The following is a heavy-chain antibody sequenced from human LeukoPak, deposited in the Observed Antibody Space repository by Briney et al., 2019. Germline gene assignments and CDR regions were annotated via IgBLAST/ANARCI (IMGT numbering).Heavy chain of an antibody. J-gene: IGHJ4*02. Sequence: GGSLRLSCAASGFTFTDTWMNWVRQAPGKGLDWVAVIWYDGSNEYYADSVKGRFTISRDNSKNTLYLQMNSLRAEDTAVYYCARSLWAMVPFDYWGQGTLVTVSS. CDR2: IWYDGSNE. V-gene: IGHV3-33*08. CDR3: ARSLWAMVPFDY. CDR1: GFTFTDTW. D-gene: IGHD3-10*01.